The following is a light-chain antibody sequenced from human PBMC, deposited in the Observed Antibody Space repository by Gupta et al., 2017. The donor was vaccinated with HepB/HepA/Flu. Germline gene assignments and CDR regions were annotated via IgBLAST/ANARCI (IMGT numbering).Light chain of an antibody. J-gene: IGLJ3*02. V-gene: IGLV2-14*03. CDR3: SSYTSYSTPV. CDR2: DVY. Sequence: HSALTQPASVSGSPGQSIAISCTGTSSDIGGYDYVSWYQQHPGKAPKLLIYDVYHRPSGVSDRFSASKSGNTASLTISGLQAEDEGDYYCSSYTSYSTPVFGGGTRLTVL. CDR1: SSDIGGYDY.